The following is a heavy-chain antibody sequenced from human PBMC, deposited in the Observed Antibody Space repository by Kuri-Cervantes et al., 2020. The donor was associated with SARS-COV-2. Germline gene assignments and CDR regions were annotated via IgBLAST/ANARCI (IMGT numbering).Heavy chain of an antibody. CDR2: ISYDGNNK. V-gene: IGHV3-30-3*01. Sequence: GESLKISCAASGFTFSSYAMHWVRQAPGKGLEWVTVISYDGNNKYYADSVKGRFTISRDNSKNTLYLQMNSLRAEDTAVYYCARDFPEYQLPFDTHADYWGQGTLVTVSS. CDR3: ARDFPEYQLPFDTHADY. CDR1: GFTFSSYA. J-gene: IGHJ4*02. D-gene: IGHD2-2*01.